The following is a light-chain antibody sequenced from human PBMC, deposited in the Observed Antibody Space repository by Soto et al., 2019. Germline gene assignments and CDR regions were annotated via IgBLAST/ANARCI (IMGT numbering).Light chain of an antibody. CDR1: QGISSY. Sequence: DIQLTQSPSFLSASVGDRVTITCRASQGISSYLAWYQQKPGKAPKLLIYTASTLQSGVPSRFSGSGSGTEFTLTISSLQPEDSATYYCQQLNGYPLTFGGGTKVEIK. CDR2: TAS. J-gene: IGKJ4*01. CDR3: QQLNGYPLT. V-gene: IGKV1-9*01.